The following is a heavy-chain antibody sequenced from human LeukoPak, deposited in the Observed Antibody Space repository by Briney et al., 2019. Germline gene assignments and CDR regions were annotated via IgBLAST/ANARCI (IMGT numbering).Heavy chain of an antibody. D-gene: IGHD4-17*01. CDR1: GYTFTSYY. CDR2: INPSGGST. Sequence: ASVKVSCKASGYTFTSYYMHWVRQAPGQGLEWMGIINPSGGSTSYAQKFQGRVTMTRDTSTSTVYMEPSSLRSEDTAVYYCARTLRPNAFDIWGQGTMVTVSS. J-gene: IGHJ3*02. CDR3: ARTLRPNAFDI. V-gene: IGHV1-46*01.